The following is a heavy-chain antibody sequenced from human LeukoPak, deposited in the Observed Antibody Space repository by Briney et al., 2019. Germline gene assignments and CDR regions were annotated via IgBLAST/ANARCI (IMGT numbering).Heavy chain of an antibody. J-gene: IGHJ5*02. CDR2: IYHSGST. V-gene: IGHV4-34*01. CDR1: GGSFSGYY. CDR3: AREANIAAAIVWFDP. D-gene: IGHD6-13*01. Sequence: SEALSLTCAVYGGSFSGYYWSWIRQPPGKGLEWIREIYHSGSTNYNPSLKSRVTISVDTSKNQFSLKLSSVTAADTAVYYCAREANIAAAIVWFDPWGQGTLVTVSS.